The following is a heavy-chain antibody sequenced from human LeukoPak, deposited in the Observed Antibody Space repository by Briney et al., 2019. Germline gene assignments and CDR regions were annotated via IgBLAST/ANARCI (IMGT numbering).Heavy chain of an antibody. CDR3: AKPPSTTVTSYYYYMDV. CDR1: GFTFSSYG. J-gene: IGHJ6*03. Sequence: GRSLRLSCAASGFTFSSYGMHWVRQAPGKGLEWVAFIRYDGSNKYYADSVKGRFTISRDNSKNTLYLQMNSLRAEDTAVYYCAKPPSTTVTSYYYYMDVWGKGTTVTVSS. V-gene: IGHV3-30*02. CDR2: IRYDGSNK. D-gene: IGHD4-17*01.